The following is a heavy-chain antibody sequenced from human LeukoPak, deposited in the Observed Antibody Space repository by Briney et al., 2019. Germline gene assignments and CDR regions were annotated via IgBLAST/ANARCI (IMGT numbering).Heavy chain of an antibody. CDR1: GFTFGDYA. V-gene: IGHV3-49*04. CDR2: IRSKAYGGTT. CDR3: TRASPTYYDFWSGYYTTPFDY. J-gene: IGHJ4*02. D-gene: IGHD3-3*01. Sequence: GGSLRLSCTASGFTFGDYAMSWVRQAPGKGLEWVGFIRSKAYGGTTEYAASVKGRFTISRDDSKSIAYLQMNSLKTEDTAVYYCTRASPTYYDFWSGYYTTPFDYWGQGILVTVSS.